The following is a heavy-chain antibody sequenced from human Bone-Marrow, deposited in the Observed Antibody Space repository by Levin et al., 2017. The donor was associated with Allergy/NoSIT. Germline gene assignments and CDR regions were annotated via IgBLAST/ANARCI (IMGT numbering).Heavy chain of an antibody. J-gene: IGHJ4*01. Sequence: GGSLRLSCAASGFKFDDYAMHWVRQTPGRGLEWVAGTSWNSGSIGYADSVKGRFTISRENAKNSLDLHMNSLRVEATALYYCTAAPEYSRGWFRIDYWGPGTAVTVSS. CDR2: TSWNSGSI. CDR1: GFKFDDYA. V-gene: IGHV3-9*01. CDR3: TAAPEYSRGWFRIDY. D-gene: IGHD6-19*01.